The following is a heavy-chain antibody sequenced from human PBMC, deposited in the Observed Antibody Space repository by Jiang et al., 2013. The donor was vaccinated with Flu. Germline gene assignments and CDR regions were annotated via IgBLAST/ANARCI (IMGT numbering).Heavy chain of an antibody. CDR1: GGSFSGYY. D-gene: IGHD3-9*01. J-gene: IGHJ6*02. Sequence: LLKPSETLSLTCAVYGGSFSGYYWSWIRQPPGKGLEWIGEINHSGSTNYNPSLKSRVTISVDTSKNQFSLKLSSVTAADTAVYYCARARPSDYDILTGYQRWAYYGMDVWGQGTTVTVSS. CDR3: ARARPSDYDILTGYQRWAYYGMDV. V-gene: IGHV4-34*01. CDR2: INHSGST.